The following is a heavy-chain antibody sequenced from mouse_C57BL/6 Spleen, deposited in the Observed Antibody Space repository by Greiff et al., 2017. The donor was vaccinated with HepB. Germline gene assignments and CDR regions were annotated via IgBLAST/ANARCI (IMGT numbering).Heavy chain of an antibody. J-gene: IGHJ2*01. CDR3: ARKGTTVVGYFDY. CDR2: IYPGDGDT. V-gene: IGHV1-80*01. D-gene: IGHD1-1*01. Sequence: VQLQQSGAELVKPGASVKISCKASGYAFSSYWMNWVKQRPGKGLEWIGQIYPGDGDTNYNGKFKGKATLTADKSSSTAYMQLSSLTSEDSAVYFWARKGTTVVGYFDYWGQGTTLTVSS. CDR1: GYAFSSYW.